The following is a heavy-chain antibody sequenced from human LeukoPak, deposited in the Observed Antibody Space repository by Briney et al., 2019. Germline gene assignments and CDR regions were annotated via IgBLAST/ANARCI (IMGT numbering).Heavy chain of an antibody. D-gene: IGHD3-3*01. CDR1: GFTFSSYA. Sequence: GGSLRLSCAASGFTFSSYAMSWLRQAPGKGLEWVSAISGSGGSTYYADSVKGRFTISRDNSKNTLYLQMNSLRAEDTAVYYCPKDILRAYDFWSGYSSWGQGTLVTVST. CDR2: ISGSGGST. CDR3: PKDILRAYDFWSGYSS. V-gene: IGHV3-23*01. J-gene: IGHJ5*02.